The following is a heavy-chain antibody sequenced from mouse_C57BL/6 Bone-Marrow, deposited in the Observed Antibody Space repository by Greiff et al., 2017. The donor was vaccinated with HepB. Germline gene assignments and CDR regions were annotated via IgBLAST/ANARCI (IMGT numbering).Heavy chain of an antibody. CDR2: IRNKANGYKT. Sequence: EVMLVESGGGLVQPGGSLSLSCAASGFTFTDYYMSWVRQPPGKALEWLGFIRNKANGYKTEYSASVKGRFTISRDKSQSNLYLHMNALRAEDSATYYCARYPWFAYWGQGTLVTVSA. CDR1: GFTFTDYY. J-gene: IGHJ3*01. V-gene: IGHV7-3*01. CDR3: ARYPWFAY.